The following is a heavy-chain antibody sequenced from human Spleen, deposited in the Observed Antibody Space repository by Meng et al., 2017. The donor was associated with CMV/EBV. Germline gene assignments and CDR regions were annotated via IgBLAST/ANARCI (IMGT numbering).Heavy chain of an antibody. V-gene: IGHV1-69*05. CDR3: ATRPLYCGGDCNNWFDP. CDR1: GATFSTSV. D-gene: IGHD2-21*01. Sequence: SVKVSCKSSGATFSTSVFTWVRQAPGQGLEWMGGIIPIFGTANYAQKFQGRVTITTDESTSTAYMELSSLRSEDTAVYYCATRPLYCGGDCNNWFDPWGQGTLVTVSS. J-gene: IGHJ5*02. CDR2: IIPIFGTA.